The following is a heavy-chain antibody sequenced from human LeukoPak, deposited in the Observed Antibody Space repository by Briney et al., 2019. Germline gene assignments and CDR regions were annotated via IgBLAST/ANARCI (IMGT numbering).Heavy chain of an antibody. CDR1: GGSISSYY. CDR2: IYYSGST. CDR3: ARGAITPYDSSGCYFGIGNYYYYYYMDV. J-gene: IGHJ6*03. Sequence: SETLSLTCTVSGGSISSYYWSWIRQPPGKGLEWIGYIYYSGSTNYNPSLKSRVTISVDTSKNQFSLKLSSVTAADTAVYYCARGAITPYDSSGCYFGIGNYYYYYYMDVWGKGTTVTISS. V-gene: IGHV4-59*01. D-gene: IGHD3-22*01.